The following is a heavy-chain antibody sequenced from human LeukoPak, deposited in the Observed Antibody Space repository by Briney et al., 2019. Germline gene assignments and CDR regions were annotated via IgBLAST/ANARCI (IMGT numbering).Heavy chain of an antibody. D-gene: IGHD4-17*01. CDR2: IKQDGSEK. CDR1: GFTFSSYW. CDR3: AKDLEGYGDELPGWFDP. V-gene: IGHV3-7*03. J-gene: IGHJ5*02. Sequence: PGGSLRLSCAASGFTFSSYWMTWVRQAPGKGLEWVANIKQDGSEKYYVDSVKGRFTISRDNSKNTLYLQMNSLRAEDTAVYYCAKDLEGYGDELPGWFDPWGQGTLVTVSS.